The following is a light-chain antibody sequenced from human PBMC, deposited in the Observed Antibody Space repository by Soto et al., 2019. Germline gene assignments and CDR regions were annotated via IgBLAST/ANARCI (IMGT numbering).Light chain of an antibody. J-gene: IGKJ3*01. Sequence: DIQMTQSPSSLSASVGDRVTITCRASQSIRRYLNWYQQKPGKAPKLLIYAASSLQSGVPSRFSGSGSGTDFTLTISSLQPEDFATYYCQQSYSTEVTFGPGTKVDSK. CDR2: AAS. CDR3: QQSYSTEVT. CDR1: QSIRRY. V-gene: IGKV1-39*01.